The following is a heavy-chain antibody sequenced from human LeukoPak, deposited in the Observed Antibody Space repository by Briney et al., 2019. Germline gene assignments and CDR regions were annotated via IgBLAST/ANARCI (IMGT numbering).Heavy chain of an antibody. J-gene: IGHJ3*02. Sequence: SETLSLTCTVSGGSISSSSYYWGWIRQPPGKGLEWIGSIFYSGSTYYNPSLKSRVTISVDTSKNQFSMMLSSVTAADTAVYYCARLAGYSGTWYPVGAFDIWGQGTMVTVSS. CDR3: ARLAGYSGTWYPVGAFDI. CDR1: GGSISSSSYY. V-gene: IGHV4-39*01. CDR2: IFYSGST. D-gene: IGHD6-13*01.